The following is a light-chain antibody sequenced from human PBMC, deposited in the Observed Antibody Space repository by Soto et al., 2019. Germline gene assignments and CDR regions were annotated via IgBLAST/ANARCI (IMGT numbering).Light chain of an antibody. V-gene: IGKV1D-13*01. J-gene: IGKJ1*01. Sequence: AIQLTQSPSSLSASVGDRVTITCRASQGISSALAWYQQKPGKAPKLLIYDASSLQSGVPSRFSGSGSGTDFTLTISSLQPEDFATYYCQHFNKYLRTFGQGTRVEIK. CDR1: QGISSA. CDR2: DAS. CDR3: QHFNKYLRT.